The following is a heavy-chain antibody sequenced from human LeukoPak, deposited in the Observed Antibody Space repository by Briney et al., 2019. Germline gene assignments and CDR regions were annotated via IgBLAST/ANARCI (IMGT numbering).Heavy chain of an antibody. D-gene: IGHD3-10*01. Sequence: PGGSLRLSCVASGFTFSVYSMNWVRQAPGKGLEWVSYIRSSSNTIYYADSVKGRFTISRDNAKNSLYLQMNSLRAEDTAVYYCARDQYGSGSPDAFDIWGQGTMVTVSS. CDR1: GFTFSVYS. CDR3: ARDQYGSGSPDAFDI. CDR2: IRSSSNTI. J-gene: IGHJ3*02. V-gene: IGHV3-48*04.